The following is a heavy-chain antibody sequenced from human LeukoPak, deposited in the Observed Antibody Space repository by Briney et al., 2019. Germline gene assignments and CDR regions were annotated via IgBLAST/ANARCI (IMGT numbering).Heavy chain of an antibody. V-gene: IGHV3-53*01. CDR2: IYSGGTT. CDR3: ARDGYSPYAFDI. J-gene: IGHJ3*02. CDR1: GFTVTSDY. D-gene: IGHD5-24*01. Sequence: GGSLRLSCAASGFTVTSDYMSWVRQAPGKGLEWVSIIYSGGTTYYADSVKGRFTISRDNSKNTLYLQMNSLRADDTAVYYCARDGYSPYAFDIWGQGTMVTVSS.